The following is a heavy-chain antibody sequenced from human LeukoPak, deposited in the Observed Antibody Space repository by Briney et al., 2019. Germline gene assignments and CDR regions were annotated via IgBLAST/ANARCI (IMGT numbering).Heavy chain of an antibody. CDR2: ISISGTKT. Sequence: GGSLRLSCAASGFTFNNYAMNWVRQAPGKGLEWVSAISISGTKTYYADSVKGRFTISRDNSKNTLYLQMYSLRAEDTAVYYCANEIRPNDYWGQGTLVTVSS. J-gene: IGHJ4*02. V-gene: IGHV3-23*01. CDR3: ANEIRPNDY. CDR1: GFTFNNYA. D-gene: IGHD4-17*01.